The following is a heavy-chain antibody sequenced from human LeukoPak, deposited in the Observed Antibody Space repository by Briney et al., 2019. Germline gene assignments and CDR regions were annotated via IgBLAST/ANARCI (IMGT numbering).Heavy chain of an antibody. CDR3: AGWELLFFVS. D-gene: IGHD1-26*01. Sequence: SETLSLTCTVSGGSISSYYWSWIRQPAGKGLEWIGRIYTSGSTNYNPSLKSRVTISLDTSKNQFSLKLRSVTAADTAVYYCAGWELLFFVSWGQGTLVTVSS. J-gene: IGHJ4*02. CDR2: IYTSGST. CDR1: GGSISSYY. V-gene: IGHV4-4*07.